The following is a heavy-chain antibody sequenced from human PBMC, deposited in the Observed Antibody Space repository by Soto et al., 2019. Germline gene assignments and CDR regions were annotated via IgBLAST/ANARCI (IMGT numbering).Heavy chain of an antibody. J-gene: IGHJ5*02. V-gene: IGHV4-30-2*01. Sequence: SETLSLTCAVSGGSISSGGYSWSWIRQPPGKGLEWIGYIYHSGSTYYNPSLKSRVTISVDRSKNQFSLKLSSVTAADTAVYYCARVGDTMVRGDFKWFDPWGQGTLVTVSS. CDR3: ARVGDTMVRGDFKWFDP. D-gene: IGHD3-10*01. CDR1: GGSISSGGYS. CDR2: IYHSGST.